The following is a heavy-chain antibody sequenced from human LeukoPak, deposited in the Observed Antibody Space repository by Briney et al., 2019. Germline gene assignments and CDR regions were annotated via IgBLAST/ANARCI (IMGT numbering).Heavy chain of an antibody. D-gene: IGHD5-24*01. CDR3: AYHGGWLQFGYYYYYMDV. J-gene: IGHJ6*03. V-gene: IGHV3-23*01. CDR1: GFTFSSYG. Sequence: GGSLRLSCAASGFTFSSYGMSWVRQAPGKGLEWVSAISGSGGSTYYADSVKGRFTISRDNSKNTLYLQMNSLRAEDTAVYYCAYHGGWLQFGYYYYYMDVWGKGTTVTISS. CDR2: ISGSGGST.